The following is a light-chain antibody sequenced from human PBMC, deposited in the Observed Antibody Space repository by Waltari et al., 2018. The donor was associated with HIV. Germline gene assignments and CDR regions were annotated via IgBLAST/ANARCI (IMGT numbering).Light chain of an antibody. V-gene: IGLV1-47*01. CDR3: AAWNDSLSGYV. Sequence: QSMLTQPPSASGTPGQRVTISCSGSSSTIGRYSVYWYQPLPGTAPKLLIYRNNQQPSGVPDRFAGSKSGTSAALAISGLRSEDEADDYCAAWNDSLSGYVFGTGTKGTV. J-gene: IGLJ1*01. CDR2: RNN. CDR1: SSTIGRYS.